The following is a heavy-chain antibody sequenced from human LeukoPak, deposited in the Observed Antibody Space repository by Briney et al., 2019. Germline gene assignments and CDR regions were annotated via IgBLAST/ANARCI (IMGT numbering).Heavy chain of an antibody. CDR1: GFTFSSYA. J-gene: IGHJ6*02. CDR3: AKGRFITMVRGVKYGMDV. D-gene: IGHD3-10*01. CDR2: ISYDGSNK. V-gene: IGHV3-30-3*01. Sequence: PGGSLRLSCAASGFTFSSYAMLWVRQAPGKGLEWVAVISYDGSNKYYADSVKGRFPISRDNSKNTLYLQMNSLRAEDTAVYYCAKGRFITMVRGVKYGMDVWGQGTTVTVSS.